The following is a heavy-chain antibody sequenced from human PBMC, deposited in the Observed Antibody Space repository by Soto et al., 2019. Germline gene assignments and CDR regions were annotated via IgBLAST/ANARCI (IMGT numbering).Heavy chain of an antibody. CDR1: GFTVSSNY. Sequence: EVRLVETGGGLIQPGGSLRLSCVASGFTVSSNYMTWVRQAPGKGLEWVSSIYSSGNTYYADSVQGRFTISRDNSKNTLDRQMNNLRVEDTAVYYCAREGGVVSCSGGSCYGRYFDYWGQGTLVTVSA. V-gene: IGHV3-53*02. CDR2: IYSSGNT. J-gene: IGHJ4*02. CDR3: AREGGVVSCSGGSCYGRYFDY. D-gene: IGHD2-15*01.